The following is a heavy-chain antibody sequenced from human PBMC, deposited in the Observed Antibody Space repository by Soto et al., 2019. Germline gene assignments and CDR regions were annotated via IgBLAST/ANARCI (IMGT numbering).Heavy chain of an antibody. V-gene: IGHV3-23*01. D-gene: IGHD1-1*01. CDR2: ISGSGGTA. J-gene: IGHJ4*02. CDR3: AKGRGQNWNFDY. Sequence: EVQLLESGGGSVQPGGSLRLSCAASGFTFSSYAMHWVRRPLGQGLEWVSSISGSGGTAYYADSVKGRFSISRDSLVNTLYLQMNSLRAEDTAVYYCAKGRGQNWNFDYWGQGTLVTVSP. CDR1: GFTFSSYA.